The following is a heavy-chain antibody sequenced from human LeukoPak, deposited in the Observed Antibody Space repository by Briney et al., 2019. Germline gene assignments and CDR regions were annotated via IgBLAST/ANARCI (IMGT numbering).Heavy chain of an antibody. J-gene: IGHJ4*02. CDR1: GFTFSSYW. CDR2: IKEDGSER. Sequence: GGSLRLSCAASGFTFSSYWMSWVRQAPGKGLEWVANIKEDGSERYYVDSVKGRFTISRDNAKDSLYVQLNSLRAEDTAVYFCARDRSSSRKYSSFDFWGRGTLVTVSS. V-gene: IGHV3-7*04. CDR3: ARDRSSSRKYSSFDF. D-gene: IGHD6-13*01.